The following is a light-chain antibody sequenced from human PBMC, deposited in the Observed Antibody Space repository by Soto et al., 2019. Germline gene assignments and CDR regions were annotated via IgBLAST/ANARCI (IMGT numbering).Light chain of an antibody. V-gene: IGLV2-14*01. CDR2: EVS. Sequence: QSVLTQPASVSGSPGQSLTISSTGTSIDIAPYNYVSWYQQHPGKAPKLIIYEVSYRPSGISNRFSGSKSGNTASLTISGLQAEDEADYYCGSYTSSTNYVFGTGTKVTVL. J-gene: IGLJ1*01. CDR1: SIDIAPYNY. CDR3: GSYTSSTNYV.